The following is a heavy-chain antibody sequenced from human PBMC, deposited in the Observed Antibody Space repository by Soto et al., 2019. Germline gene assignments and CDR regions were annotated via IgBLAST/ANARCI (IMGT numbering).Heavy chain of an antibody. CDR1: GGSISSGGYS. D-gene: IGHD5-12*01. J-gene: IGHJ4*02. CDR2: IYHSGST. CDR3: AAGGGLPRYY. Sequence: QLQLQESGSGMVKPSQTLSLTCAVSGGSISSGGYSWSWIRQPPGKGLEWIGYIYHSGSTYYNPSLKSRVTISVARSKNQFSLKLSSVTAAHTAVYYCAAGGGLPRYYWGQGTLVTVSS. V-gene: IGHV4-30-2*01.